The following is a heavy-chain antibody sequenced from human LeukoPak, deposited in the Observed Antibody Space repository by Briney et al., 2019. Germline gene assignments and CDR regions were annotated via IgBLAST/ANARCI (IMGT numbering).Heavy chain of an antibody. CDR1: GFTVSSNF. D-gene: IGHD5-12*01. Sequence: PGRSLRLSCAASGFTVSSNFMSWVRQAPGKGLEWVSVIYSGGSTYYADSVKGRFSISRDNSKNTLYLQMNSLRAEDTAVYYCARERGYSGYDPFDYWGQGTLVTVSS. CDR3: ARERGYSGYDPFDY. CDR2: IYSGGST. J-gene: IGHJ4*02. V-gene: IGHV3-53*01.